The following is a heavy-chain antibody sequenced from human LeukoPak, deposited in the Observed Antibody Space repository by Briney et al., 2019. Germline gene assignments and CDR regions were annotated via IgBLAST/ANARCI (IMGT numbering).Heavy chain of an antibody. CDR3: VKDSPIERLLH. D-gene: IGHD2-21*01. J-gene: IGHJ1*01. Sequence: GGSLRLSCAASVVTFEEYAMHWVRQAPGKGLECFYLISGDGPIKYYAGYVKSRLTNSRDKRKSFLSLQLNDLRAQDTALYYCVKDSPIERLLHWGKGTRVTVSS. CDR2: ISGDGPIK. V-gene: IGHV3-43*02. CDR1: VVTFEEYA.